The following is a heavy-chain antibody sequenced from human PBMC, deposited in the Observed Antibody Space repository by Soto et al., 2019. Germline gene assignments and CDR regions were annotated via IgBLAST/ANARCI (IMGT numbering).Heavy chain of an antibody. Sequence: QITLKESGHTLVKPTQTLTLTCTFSGFSLSNSGVGVGWIRQPPGKALEWLALIYWDDDKRYSPSLKSRLTITKDTSKNQVVLTMTNMDPVDTATYYCAHRYYDIVTVYYRPYWGQGTLVTVSS. V-gene: IGHV2-5*02. CDR1: GFSLSNSGVG. J-gene: IGHJ4*02. D-gene: IGHD3-9*01. CDR2: IYWDDDK. CDR3: AHRYYDIVTVYYRPY.